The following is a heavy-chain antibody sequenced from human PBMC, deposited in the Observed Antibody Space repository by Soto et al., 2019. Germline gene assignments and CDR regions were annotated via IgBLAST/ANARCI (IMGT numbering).Heavy chain of an antibody. J-gene: IGHJ6*02. V-gene: IGHV3-23*01. CDR2: ISGSGGST. D-gene: IGHD2-2*01. CDR3: AKDKPLTDIVVVPAATYGMDV. Sequence: GGSLRLSCAASGFTFSIYAMSWVRQAPGKGLEWVSAISGSGGSTYYADSVKGRFTISRDNSKNTLYLQMNSLRAEDTAVYYCAKDKPLTDIVVVPAATYGMDVWGQGTTVTVSS. CDR1: GFTFSIYA.